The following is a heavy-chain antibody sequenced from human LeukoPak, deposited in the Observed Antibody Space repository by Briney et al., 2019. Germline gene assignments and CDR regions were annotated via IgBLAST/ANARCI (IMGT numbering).Heavy chain of an antibody. V-gene: IGHV3-9*01. J-gene: IGHJ4*02. Sequence: PGRSLRLSCAASGFTFEDYAMHWVRQAPGKGLEWVSGISWNSGSIGYADSVKGRFTISRDNAKSSLYLQMNSLRAEDTALYYCAKDLYYYDSSGPLEYWGQGTLVTVSS. CDR3: AKDLYYYDSSGPLEY. D-gene: IGHD3-22*01. CDR1: GFTFEDYA. CDR2: ISWNSGSI.